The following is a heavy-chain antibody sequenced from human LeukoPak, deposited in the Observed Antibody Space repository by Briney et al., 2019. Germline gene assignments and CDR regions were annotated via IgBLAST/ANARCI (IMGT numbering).Heavy chain of an antibody. CDR1: GGSISSGGYY. J-gene: IGHJ4*02. CDR2: IYYSRST. Sequence: KSSETLSLTCTVSGGSISSGGYYWSWIRQHPGEGLEWIGYIYYSRSTYYNPSLKSRVTISVDTSKNQFSLKLSSVTAADTAVYYCARVGAAAGIYYFDYWGQGTLVTVSS. CDR3: ARVGAAAGIYYFDY. D-gene: IGHD6-13*01. V-gene: IGHV4-31*03.